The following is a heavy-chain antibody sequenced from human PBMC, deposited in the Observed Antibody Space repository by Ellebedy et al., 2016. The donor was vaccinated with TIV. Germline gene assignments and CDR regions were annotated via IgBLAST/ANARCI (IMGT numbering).Heavy chain of an antibody. CDR1: GYTFTSAG. J-gene: IGHJ4*02. V-gene: IGHV1-18*01. D-gene: IGHD3-9*01. Sequence: ASVKVSCKASGYTFTSAGISWVRQAPGQGLEWMGWISVHNGNTNYAQDFQGRVTMTTDPSTSTVSMELRSLRSDDAAVYYCARYTYDILTGDNIRFDNWGQGTLVTVSS. CDR2: ISVHNGNT. CDR3: ARYTYDILTGDNIRFDN.